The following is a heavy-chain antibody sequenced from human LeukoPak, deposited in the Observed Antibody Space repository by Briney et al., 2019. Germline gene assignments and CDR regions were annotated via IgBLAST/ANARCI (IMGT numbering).Heavy chain of an antibody. J-gene: IGHJ6*03. CDR3: AREGVPDSNYDQTPYYYYMDV. D-gene: IGHD4-11*01. CDR2: ISAYNGNT. CDR1: GYTFTSYG. Sequence: GASVKVSCKASGYTFTSYGISWVRQAPGQGLEWMGWISAYNGNTNYAQKLQGRVTMTTDTSTSTAYMELRSLRSDDTAVYYCAREGVPDSNYDQTPYYYYMDVWGKGTTVTVSS. V-gene: IGHV1-18*01.